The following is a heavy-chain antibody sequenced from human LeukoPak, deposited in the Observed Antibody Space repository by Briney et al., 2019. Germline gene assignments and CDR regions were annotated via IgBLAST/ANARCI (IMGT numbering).Heavy chain of an antibody. Sequence: SVKVSCKASGGTFISYAITWVRQAPGQGLEWMGGIIPIFGTASYAQIFQGRVTITADESTRTAYMELSSLRSEDTAVYYCARQSSSGGVLWGQGTTVTVSS. J-gene: IGHJ6*02. CDR2: IIPIFGTA. CDR3: ARQSSSGGVL. V-gene: IGHV1-69*13. D-gene: IGHD3-16*01. CDR1: GGTFISYA.